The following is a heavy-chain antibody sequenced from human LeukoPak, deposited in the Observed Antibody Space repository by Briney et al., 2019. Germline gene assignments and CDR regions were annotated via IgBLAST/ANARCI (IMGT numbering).Heavy chain of an antibody. CDR2: ISSGGTTI. D-gene: IGHD4-17*01. CDR3: ARGGDYGDPFDY. Sequence: GGSLRLSCAASGFTFSSYEMNWVRQAPGKGLEWVSYISSGGTTIYYADSVKGRFTISRDNAKNSLYLQMNSLRAEDTAVYYCARGGDYGDPFDYWGQGTLVTVSS. J-gene: IGHJ4*02. CDR1: GFTFSSYE. V-gene: IGHV3-48*03.